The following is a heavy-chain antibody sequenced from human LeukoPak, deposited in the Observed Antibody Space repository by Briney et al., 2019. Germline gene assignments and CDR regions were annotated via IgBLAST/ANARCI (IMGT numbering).Heavy chain of an antibody. CDR1: GGSISSSSYY. CDR2: IYYSGST. Sequence: ASETLSLTCTVSGGSISSSSYYWGWIRQPPGKGLEWIGSIYYSGSTYYNPSLKSRVTISVDTSKNQFSLKLSSVTAADTAVYYCARRSSSSPTPYWFDPWGQGTLVTVSS. CDR3: ARRSSSSPTPYWFDP. J-gene: IGHJ5*02. D-gene: IGHD6-6*01. V-gene: IGHV4-39*01.